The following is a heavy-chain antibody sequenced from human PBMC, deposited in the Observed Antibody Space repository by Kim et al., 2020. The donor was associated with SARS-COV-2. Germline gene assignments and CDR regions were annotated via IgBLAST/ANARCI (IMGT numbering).Heavy chain of an antibody. V-gene: IGHV4-59*01. CDR3: ASFLAVAGTYFVY. D-gene: IGHD6-19*01. CDR2: IYYSGST. CDR1: GGSISSYY. J-gene: IGHJ4*02. Sequence: SETLSLTCTVSGGSISSYYWSWIRQPPGKGLEWIGYIYYSGSTNYNPSLKSRVTISVDTSKNQFSLKLSSVTAADTAVYYCASFLAVAGTYFVYWGQGTL.